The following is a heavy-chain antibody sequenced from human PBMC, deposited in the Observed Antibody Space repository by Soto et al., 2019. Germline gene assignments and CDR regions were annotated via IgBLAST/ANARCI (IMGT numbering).Heavy chain of an antibody. V-gene: IGHV3-30*03. CDR3: ARSTYCNGGSCYPQY. Sequence: PGGSLRLSCEGPGFTFSDYGFHWVHQAPGKGLEWVAMISYDGSDRYYRDSVQGRFTISRDDSKNTVFLQMNSLRTEDTAMYYCARSTYCNGGSCYPQYWGPGTLVTVSS. CDR2: ISYDGSDR. J-gene: IGHJ4*02. D-gene: IGHD2-15*01. CDR1: GFTFSDYG.